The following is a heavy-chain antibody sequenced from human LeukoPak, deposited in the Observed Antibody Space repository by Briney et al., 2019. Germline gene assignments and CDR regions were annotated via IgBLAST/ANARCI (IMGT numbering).Heavy chain of an antibody. V-gene: IGHV1-2*02. Sequence: ASVKVSCKASGYTFTSYYMHWVRQAPGQGLEWMGWINPNSGATNYAQRFQGRVTMTRDTSIGTAYMDLSRLTSDDTAIYYCARVNDILTGYYSWGQGTLVTVSS. D-gene: IGHD3-9*01. J-gene: IGHJ4*02. CDR2: INPNSGAT. CDR3: ARVNDILTGYYS. CDR1: GYTFTSYY.